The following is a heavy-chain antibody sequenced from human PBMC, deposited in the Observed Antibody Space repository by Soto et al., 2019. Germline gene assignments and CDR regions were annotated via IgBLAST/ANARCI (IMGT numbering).Heavy chain of an antibody. CDR3: TASLEGGEYGANSAFDY. V-gene: IGHV6-1*01. Sequence: SQTLSLTCAITGDSVSGNSAAAWNWIRQSPSRGLEWLGRTYYRSKWYNDYALSVKSRITINPDTSKNQFSLQLISVTPEDTAVYYCTASLEGGEYGANSAFDYWGQGTLVTVSS. CDR2: TYYRSKWYN. J-gene: IGHJ4*02. D-gene: IGHD4-17*01. CDR1: GDSVSGNSAAA.